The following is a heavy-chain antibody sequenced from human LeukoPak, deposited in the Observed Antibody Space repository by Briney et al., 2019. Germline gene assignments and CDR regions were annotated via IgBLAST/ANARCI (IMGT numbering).Heavy chain of an antibody. CDR3: ARLRYDSSGYDY. V-gene: IGHV5-10-1*01. CDR1: GYNFTTHW. D-gene: IGHD3-22*01. CDR2: IDPSDSYT. Sequence: GESLRISCQGSGYNFTTHWISWVRQMPGKGLEWMGRIDPSDSYTKYSPSFQGHVTISVDKSISTAYLQWSSLEASDSAMYYCARLRYDSSGYDYWGQGTLVTVSS. J-gene: IGHJ4*02.